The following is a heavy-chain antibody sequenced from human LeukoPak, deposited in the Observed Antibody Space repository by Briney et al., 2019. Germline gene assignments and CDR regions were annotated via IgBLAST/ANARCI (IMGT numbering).Heavy chain of an antibody. V-gene: IGHV3-30*03. Sequence: GGSLRLSCAASGFTFSSYGMHWVRQAPGKGLEWVAVISYDGSNKYYADSVKGRFTISRDNSKNTLYLQMNSLRAEDTAVYYCALIAAAGYFDYWGREPWSPSPQ. CDR2: ISYDGSNK. CDR3: ALIAAAGYFDY. D-gene: IGHD6-13*01. J-gene: IGHJ4*02. CDR1: GFTFSSYG.